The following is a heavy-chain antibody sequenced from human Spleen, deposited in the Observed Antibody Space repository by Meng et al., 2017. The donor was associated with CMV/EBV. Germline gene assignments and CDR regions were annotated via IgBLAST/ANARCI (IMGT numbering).Heavy chain of an antibody. CDR2: ISHSSTYI. CDR1: GCSFRDYS. Sequence: SCGASGCSFRDYSMNWVRQAPGKGLEWVSSISHSSTYIYYAESLKGRFTISRDNAKNSLYLQMNGLRAEDTAVYYCARDQSLVRGLDYWGQGTLVTVSS. D-gene: IGHD3-10*01. J-gene: IGHJ4*02. V-gene: IGHV3-21*01. CDR3: ARDQSLVRGLDY.